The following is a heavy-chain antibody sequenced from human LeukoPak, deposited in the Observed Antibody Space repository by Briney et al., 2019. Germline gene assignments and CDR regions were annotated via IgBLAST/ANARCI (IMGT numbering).Heavy chain of an antibody. V-gene: IGHV3-21*01. CDR2: ISSSSSYI. CDR3: ARGLGHSSSWGFFDY. Sequence: KPGGSLRLSCATSGFTFSSFGMSWVRQAPGKGLEWVSSISSSSSYIYYADSVKGRFTISRDNAKNSLYLQMNSLRAEDTAVYYCARGLGHSSSWGFFDYWGQGTLVTVSS. D-gene: IGHD6-13*01. CDR1: GFTFSSFG. J-gene: IGHJ4*02.